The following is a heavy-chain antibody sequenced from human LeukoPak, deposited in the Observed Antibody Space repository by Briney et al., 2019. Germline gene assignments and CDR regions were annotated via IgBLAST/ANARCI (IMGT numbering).Heavy chain of an antibody. V-gene: IGHV4-38-2*02. CDR3: ARVNTPVATFDF. CDR1: GFAITSTYF. CDR2: ISHGGNT. D-gene: IGHD5-18*01. J-gene: IGHJ4*02. Sequence: SETLSLTCTVSGFAITSTYFWAWIRQSPGEGLEWIATISHGGNTYYNPSLKTRVTMSIDTSKTQSSLELTSVTAADTAVYYCARVNTPVATFDFWGQGTRVTVSS.